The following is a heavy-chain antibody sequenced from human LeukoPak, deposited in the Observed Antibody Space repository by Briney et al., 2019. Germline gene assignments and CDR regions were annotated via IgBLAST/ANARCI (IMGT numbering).Heavy chain of an antibody. CDR1: GFTFISYW. Sequence: GGSLRLSCAASGFTFISYWMSWVRQAPGKGLEWVANIKQDGSEKYYVDSVKGRFTISRDNAKNSLYLQMNSLRAEDTAVYYCARDFDYGDYGAFDIWGQGTMVTVSS. D-gene: IGHD4-17*01. CDR3: ARDFDYGDYGAFDI. J-gene: IGHJ3*02. V-gene: IGHV3-7*03. CDR2: IKQDGSEK.